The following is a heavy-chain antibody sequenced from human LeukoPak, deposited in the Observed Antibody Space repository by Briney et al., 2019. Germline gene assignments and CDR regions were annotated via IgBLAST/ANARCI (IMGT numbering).Heavy chain of an antibody. CDR2: IRYDGCNK. CDR1: GFTFSSYD. J-gene: IGHJ4*02. CDR3: AKAEGIAAAGTDY. Sequence: GGSLRLSCAASGFTFSSYDMHWVRQAPGKGLEWVAFIRYDGCNKYYADSVKGRFTISRDNSKNTLYLQMNSLRAEDTAVYYCAKAEGIAAAGTDYWGQGTLVTVSS. D-gene: IGHD6-13*01. V-gene: IGHV3-30*02.